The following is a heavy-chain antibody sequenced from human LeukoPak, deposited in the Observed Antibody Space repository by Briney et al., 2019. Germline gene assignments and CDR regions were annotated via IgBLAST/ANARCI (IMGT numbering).Heavy chain of an antibody. V-gene: IGHV4-39*01. CDR1: GGSISSGGYS. D-gene: IGHD1-26*01. J-gene: IGHJ4*02. Sequence: SETLSLTCAVSGGSISSGGYSWSWIRQPPGKGLEWIGGIYYSGSTYYNPSLKSRVTMSVDTSKNQFSLKLSSVTAADTAVYYCGSRIVGALNYWGQGTLVTVSS. CDR2: IYYSGST. CDR3: GSRIVGALNY.